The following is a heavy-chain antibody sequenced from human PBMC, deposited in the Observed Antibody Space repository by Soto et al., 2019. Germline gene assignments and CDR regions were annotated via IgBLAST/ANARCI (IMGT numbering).Heavy chain of an antibody. J-gene: IGHJ4*02. CDR1: GGSISSYY. CDR2: IYYSGST. D-gene: IGHD3-10*01. V-gene: IGHV4-59*08. Sequence: SETLSLTCTVSGGSISSYYWSWIRQPPGKGLEWIGYIYYSGSTNYNPSLKSRVTISVDTSKNQFSLKLSSVTAADTAVYYCASSPGFGENFDYWGQGTLVTVSS. CDR3: ASSPGFGENFDY.